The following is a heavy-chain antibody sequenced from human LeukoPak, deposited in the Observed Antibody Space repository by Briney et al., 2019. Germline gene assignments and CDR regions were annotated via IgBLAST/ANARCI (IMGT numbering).Heavy chain of an antibody. V-gene: IGHV3-74*01. Sequence: GGSLRLSCAASGFSFNSYWMHWVRQVPGKGLEWVSRISSDGSTTSYADSVKGRFTISRDNAKNTLYLQMNSLRDEDTAIYYCARAQAVAGTGGFDPWGQGTLVTVSS. D-gene: IGHD6-19*01. CDR3: ARAQAVAGTGGFDP. J-gene: IGHJ5*02. CDR1: GFSFNSYW. CDR2: ISSDGSTT.